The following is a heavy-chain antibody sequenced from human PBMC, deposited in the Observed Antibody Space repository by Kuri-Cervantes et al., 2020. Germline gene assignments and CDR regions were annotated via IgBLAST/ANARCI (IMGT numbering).Heavy chain of an antibody. CDR3: AIMGYSGYDFFY. V-gene: IGHV3-23*01. J-gene: IGHJ4*02. CDR1: GFTFSSYA. CDR2: ISGSGGST. Sequence: GESLKISCAASGFTFSSYAMSWVRQAPGKGLEWVPAISGSGGSTYYADSVRGRFTISRDNSKNTLYLQMNSLRAEDTAVYYCAIMGYSGYDFFYWGQGTLVTVSS. D-gene: IGHD5-12*01.